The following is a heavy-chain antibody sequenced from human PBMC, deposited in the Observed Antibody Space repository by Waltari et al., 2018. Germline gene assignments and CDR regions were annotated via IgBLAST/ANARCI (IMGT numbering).Heavy chain of an antibody. CDR3: ARVNARPNYYYMDV. CDR2: IYHSGST. D-gene: IGHD1-1*01. V-gene: IGHV4-38-2*01. J-gene: IGHJ6*03. Sequence: VQLVESGGGLVQPGGSLRLSCAASGFTFRHYAMSCVRQAPGKGLEWIGSIYHSGSTYYNPSLKSRVTISVDTSKNQFSLKLSSVTAADTAVYYCARVNARPNYYYMDVWGKGTTVTVSS. CDR1: GFTFRHYA.